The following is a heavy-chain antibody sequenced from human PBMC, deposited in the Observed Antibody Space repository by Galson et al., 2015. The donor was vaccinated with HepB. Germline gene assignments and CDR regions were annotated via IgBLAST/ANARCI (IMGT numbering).Heavy chain of an antibody. V-gene: IGHV3-30*02. Sequence: LRLSCAASGFTFSTSGMYWVRQAPGKGLEWVAFIRYDGSYKYYADSVEGRFTISRDNSKNTLYLQKNSLRPEDTAVYYCAKDRGYCSGGSCNDYYYGMDVWGQGTTVTVSS. CDR2: IRYDGSYK. CDR3: AKDRGYCSGGSCNDYYYGMDV. CDR1: GFTFSTSG. J-gene: IGHJ6*02. D-gene: IGHD2-15*01.